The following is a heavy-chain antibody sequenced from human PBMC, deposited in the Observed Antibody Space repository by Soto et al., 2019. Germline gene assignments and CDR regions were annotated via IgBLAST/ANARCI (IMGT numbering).Heavy chain of an antibody. CDR2: IYYAGNT. D-gene: IGHD4-4*01. Sequence: SETLSLTCAVSGVCISSRRDYWGWIRQPPGKGLVWIGTIYYAGNTYYHPSLQSRVTISADTPKNQYSLMLTSLTAADTAVYYCARQATYTLDAWGQGTTVTVSS. J-gene: IGHJ6*02. CDR1: GVCISSRRDY. V-gene: IGHV4-39*01. CDR3: ARQATYTLDA.